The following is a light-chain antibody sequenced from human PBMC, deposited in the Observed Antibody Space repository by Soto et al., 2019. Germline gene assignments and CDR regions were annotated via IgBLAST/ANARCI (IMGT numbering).Light chain of an antibody. V-gene: IGKV3-20*01. J-gene: IGKJ3*01. CDR2: DAS. CDR1: QSVSNTY. Sequence: EIVLTQSPGTLSLSPGERATLSYRASQSVSNTYLAWYQQKPGQAPRLLIYDASSRATGITDRFSGSGSGTDFTLTISRLQPEDFAVYYCQQYGRSPGLFTFGPGTKVDIK. CDR3: QQYGRSPGLFT.